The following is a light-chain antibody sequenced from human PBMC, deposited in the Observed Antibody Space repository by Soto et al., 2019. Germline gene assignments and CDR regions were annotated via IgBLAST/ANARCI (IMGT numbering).Light chain of an antibody. CDR1: QTLLFSSNKQNF. V-gene: IGKV4-1*01. Sequence: DIVIPQSTDSVAVSLGERATINCKSSQTLLFSSNKQNFLAWYQQKPGHPPRLLFYWASTRESGVPDRFSGSGSGTDFTLTISSLQAEDVAIYYCQQRSNWPPAFGQGTRLEIK. CDR2: WAS. CDR3: QQRSNWPPA. J-gene: IGKJ5*01.